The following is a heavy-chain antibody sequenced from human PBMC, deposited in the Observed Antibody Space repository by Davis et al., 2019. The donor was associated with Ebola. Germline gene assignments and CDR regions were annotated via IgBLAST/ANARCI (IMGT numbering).Heavy chain of an antibody. Sequence: GESLKISCAASGITFSSYVMHWVRHARGKALEWTSYISSCSTNIYYADSVKGRFIISRDNAKNSLLLQMSSLRHEDTAVYYCPGHEAIVGATHCDSWGQGTLVTVSS. CDR2: ISSCSTNI. CDR3: PGHEAIVGATHCDS. J-gene: IGHJ4*02. D-gene: IGHD1-26*01. CDR1: GITFSSYV. V-gene: IGHV3-48*02.